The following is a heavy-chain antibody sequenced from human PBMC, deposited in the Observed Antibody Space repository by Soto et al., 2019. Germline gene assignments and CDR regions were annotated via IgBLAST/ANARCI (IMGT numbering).Heavy chain of an antibody. J-gene: IGHJ4*02. CDR1: GGSISSYY. CDR2: IYYSGST. Sequence: QVQLQESGPGLVKPSETLSLTCTVSGGSISSYYWSWIRQPPGKGLEWIGYIYYSGSTNYNPSLKGGATIAEEPPKTRFPLKLGPVPAANRAGNSVAGNGGGGYSSGWVDYWGQGTLVTVSS. D-gene: IGHD6-19*01. CDR3: AGNGGGGYSSGWVDY. V-gene: IGHV4-59*08.